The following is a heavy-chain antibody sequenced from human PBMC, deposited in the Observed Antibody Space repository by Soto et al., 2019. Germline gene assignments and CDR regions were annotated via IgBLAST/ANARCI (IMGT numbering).Heavy chain of an antibody. V-gene: IGHV3-9*01. J-gene: IGHJ6*03. Sequence: PGGSLRLSCAASGFTFDDYAMHWVRQAPGKGLEWVSGISWNSGSIGYADSVKGRFTISRDNAKNSLYLQMNSLRAEDTALYYCAKDISVYYYYYMDVWGKGTTVTVSS. CDR2: ISWNSGSI. CDR1: GFTFDDYA. CDR3: AKDISVYYYYYMDV.